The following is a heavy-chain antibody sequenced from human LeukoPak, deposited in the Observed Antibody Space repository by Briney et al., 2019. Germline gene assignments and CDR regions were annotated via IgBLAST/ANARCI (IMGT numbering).Heavy chain of an antibody. CDR1: GGSFSGYY. D-gene: IGHD3-22*01. CDR2: INHSGST. V-gene: IGHV4-34*01. J-gene: IGHJ4*02. Sequence: SETLSLTCAVYGGSFSGYYWSWIRQPPGKGLEWIGEINHSGSTNYNPSLKSRVTISVDTSKNQFSLKLSSVTAADTAVYYCARGPRRYYDSSGYYRYYFDYWGQGTLVTVSS. CDR3: ARGPRRYYDSSGYYRYYFDY.